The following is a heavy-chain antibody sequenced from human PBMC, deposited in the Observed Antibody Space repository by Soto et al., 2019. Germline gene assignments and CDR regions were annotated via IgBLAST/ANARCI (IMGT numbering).Heavy chain of an antibody. V-gene: IGHV3-7*01. CDR1: GFTFSSYW. Sequence: EVQLVESGGGVVQPGGSLRLSCAASGFTFSSYWMSWVRQAPGKGLEWVANIKQDGSEKYYVDSVKGRFTISRDNAKNSLYLQMNSLRAEDMAVYYCASLPGYYYGSGSQDRSFDYWGQGTLVTVSS. CDR2: IKQDGSEK. CDR3: ASLPGYYYGSGSQDRSFDY. J-gene: IGHJ4*02. D-gene: IGHD3-10*01.